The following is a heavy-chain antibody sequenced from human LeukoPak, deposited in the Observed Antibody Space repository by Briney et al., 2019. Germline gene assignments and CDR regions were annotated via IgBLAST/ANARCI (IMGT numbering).Heavy chain of an antibody. CDR2: INHSGST. J-gene: IGHJ3*02. CDR3: ARGQGLRWYPFPYAFDI. V-gene: IGHV4-34*01. CDR1: GGSFSGYY. Sequence: SETLSLTCAVYGGSFSGYYWSWIRQPPGKGLEWIGEINHSGSTNYNPSLKSRVTISVDTSKNQFSLKLSSVTAADTAVYYCARGQGLRWYPFPYAFDIWGQGTMATVSS. D-gene: IGHD4-17*01.